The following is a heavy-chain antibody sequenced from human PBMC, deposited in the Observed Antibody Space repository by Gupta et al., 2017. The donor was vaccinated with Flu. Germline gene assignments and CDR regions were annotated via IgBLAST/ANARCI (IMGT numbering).Heavy chain of an antibody. CDR2: IYYSGST. CDR1: GGSISSSSYY. CDR3: ARPAVYYYDSSGYYHDAFDI. D-gene: IGHD3-22*01. Sequence: QLQLQESGPGLVKPSETLSLTCTVSGGSISSSSYYWGWIRQPPGKGLAWIGSIYYSGSTYYNPSLKSRVTISVDTSKNQFSLKLSSVTAADTAVYYCARPAVYYYDSSGYYHDAFDIWGQGTMVTVSS. V-gene: IGHV4-39*01. J-gene: IGHJ3*02.